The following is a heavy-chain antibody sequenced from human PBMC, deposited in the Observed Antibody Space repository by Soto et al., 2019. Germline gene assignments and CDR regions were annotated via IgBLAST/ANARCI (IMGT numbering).Heavy chain of an antibody. Sequence: GASVKVSCKASGYTFTSYYMHWVRQAPGQRLEWMGWINAGNGNTKYSQKFQGRVTITRDTSASTAYMELSSLRSEDTAVYYCARGYCSGGSCAGGFDPWGQGTLVTVSS. D-gene: IGHD2-15*01. J-gene: IGHJ5*02. CDR3: ARGYCSGGSCAGGFDP. CDR2: INAGNGNT. V-gene: IGHV1-3*01. CDR1: GYTFTSYY.